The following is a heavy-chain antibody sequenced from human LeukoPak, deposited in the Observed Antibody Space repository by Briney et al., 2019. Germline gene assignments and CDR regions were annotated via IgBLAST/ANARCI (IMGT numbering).Heavy chain of an antibody. V-gene: IGHV3-48*03. Sequence: GGSLRLSCAASGFTFSSYEMNWVRQAPGKGLEWVSYISSSGSTIYYADSVKGRFTISRDNAKNSLYLQMNSLRAEDTAVYYCAKGEYYYDSSGDYWGQGTLVTVSS. CDR2: ISSSGSTI. D-gene: IGHD3-22*01. CDR3: AKGEYYYDSSGDY. J-gene: IGHJ4*02. CDR1: GFTFSSYE.